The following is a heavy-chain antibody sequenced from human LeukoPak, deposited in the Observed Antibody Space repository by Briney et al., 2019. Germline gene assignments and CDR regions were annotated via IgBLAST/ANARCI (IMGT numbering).Heavy chain of an antibody. V-gene: IGHV1-2*02. D-gene: IGHD3-16*01. CDR2: INPNSGGT. J-gene: IGHJ3*02. CDR1: GYTFTGYY. CDR3: ARGGLGGGWMTAKPFDAFDI. Sequence: GASVKVSCKASGYTFTGYYMHWVRQAPGQGLEWMGWINPNSGGTNYAQKFQGRVTMTRDTSISTAYMELSRLRSDDTAVYYCARGGLGGGWMTAKPFDAFDIWGQGTMVTVSS.